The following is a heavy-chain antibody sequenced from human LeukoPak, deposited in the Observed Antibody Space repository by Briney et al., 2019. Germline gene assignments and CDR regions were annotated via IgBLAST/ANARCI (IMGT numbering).Heavy chain of an antibody. V-gene: IGHV3-23*01. Sequence: GGSLRLSCAASGFTFSTYAMSWVRQAPGKGLEWVSVISGSGTGTYYADSVKGRFTISRDISKNTLYLQMNSLRAEDTAVYYCAKDRRTGSFDYWSQGTLVTVSS. CDR2: ISGSGTGT. D-gene: IGHD3-10*01. J-gene: IGHJ4*02. CDR3: AKDRRTGSFDY. CDR1: GFTFSTYA.